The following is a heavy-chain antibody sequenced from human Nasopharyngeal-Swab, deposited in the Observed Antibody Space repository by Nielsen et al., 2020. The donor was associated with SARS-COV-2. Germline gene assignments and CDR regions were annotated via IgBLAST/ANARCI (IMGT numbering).Heavy chain of an antibody. Sequence: WIRQPPGKGLEWIGYIDYSGSTYYNPSLKSRVTISVNTSKNQFSLKLSSVTAADTAVYYCARGARITIFGVVSQLDVWGQGPTVTVSS. CDR3: ARGARITIFGVVSQLDV. J-gene: IGHJ6*02. V-gene: IGHV4-31*02. D-gene: IGHD3-3*01. CDR2: IDYSGST.